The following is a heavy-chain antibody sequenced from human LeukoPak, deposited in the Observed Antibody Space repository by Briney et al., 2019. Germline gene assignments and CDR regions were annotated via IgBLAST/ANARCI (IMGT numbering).Heavy chain of an antibody. D-gene: IGHD1-26*01. CDR3: ARLRARGGSYGRPFDY. J-gene: IGHJ4*02. Sequence: SETLSLTCTVPGGSISSYYWSWIRQPPGKGLEWIGYIYYSGSTNYNPSLKSRVTISVDTSKNQFSLKLSSVTAADTAVYYCARLRARGGSYGRPFDYWGQGTLVTVSS. V-gene: IGHV4-59*08. CDR2: IYYSGST. CDR1: GGSISSYY.